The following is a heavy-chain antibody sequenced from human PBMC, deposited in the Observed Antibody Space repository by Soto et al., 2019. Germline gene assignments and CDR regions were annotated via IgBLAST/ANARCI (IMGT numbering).Heavy chain of an antibody. V-gene: IGHV4-39*01. CDR2: IYYSGST. Sequence: TSETLSLTCTVSGGSISSSSYYWGWIRQPPGKGLEWIGSIYYSGSTYYNPSLTSRVTISVDTSRNQFPLELSSVTAADTAVYYCALQPRILPGDSGHFDYWGQGTLVADPS. CDR3: ALQPRILPGDSGHFDY. CDR1: GGSISSSSYY. J-gene: IGHJ4*02. D-gene: IGHD3-9*01.